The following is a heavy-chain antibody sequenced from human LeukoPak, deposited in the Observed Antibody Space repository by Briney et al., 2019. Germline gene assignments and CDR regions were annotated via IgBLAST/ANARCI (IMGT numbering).Heavy chain of an antibody. Sequence: PSETLSLTCTVSGGSIISDHSYEKSYWTWIRQPAGQGLEGIGRAFSDGGTKCNPSLQSRLTISRDSCKSQFSSSLASVTAADTAIYYCARDRAYDYDIRLESWGQGILVTVSS. D-gene: IGHD3-9*01. J-gene: IGHJ4*02. V-gene: IGHV4-61*02. CDR2: AFSDGGT. CDR1: GGSIISDHSY. CDR3: ARDRAYDYDIRLES.